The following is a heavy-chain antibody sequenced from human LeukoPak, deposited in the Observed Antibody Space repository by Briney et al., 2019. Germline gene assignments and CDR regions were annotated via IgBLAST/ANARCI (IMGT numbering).Heavy chain of an antibody. V-gene: IGHV1-18*01. CDR1: GYTFTRYG. CDR3: ARVGYDSSGRHRYAFDI. CDR2: INPNNGNT. D-gene: IGHD3-22*01. J-gene: IGHJ3*02. Sequence: GASVTVSCKASGYTFTRYGISWVRQAPGQGLEWMGWINPNNGNTNYVQKLQGRVTMTTDTSTSTAYMELRSLRSDDTAVYYCARVGYDSSGRHRYAFDIWGQGTMVTVSS.